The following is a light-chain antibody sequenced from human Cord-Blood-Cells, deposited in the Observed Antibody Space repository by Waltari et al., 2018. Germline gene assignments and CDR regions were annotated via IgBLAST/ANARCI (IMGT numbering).Light chain of an antibody. CDR1: QRAISNY. CDR3: QQYGSSPST. V-gene: IGKV3-20*01. Sequence: IVLTQSPATLSLSPEHRPTLPCRTSQRAISNYLAWYQQKPGQAPRLLIYGASSRATGIPARFSGSGSGTDFTLTISRLEPEDFAVYYCQQYGSSPSTFGQGTKLEIK. CDR2: GAS. J-gene: IGKJ2*01.